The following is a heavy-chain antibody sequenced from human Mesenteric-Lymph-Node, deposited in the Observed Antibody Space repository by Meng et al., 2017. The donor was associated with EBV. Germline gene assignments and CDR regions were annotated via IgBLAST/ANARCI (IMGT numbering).Heavy chain of an antibody. V-gene: IGHV3-53*01. Sequence: VHLVEAGGGLIQAGGSLRLSCAASGFTVSSNYMSWVRQAPEKGLEWVSVIYSGGSTDYADSVKGRFTISRDNSKSTLFLQMNSLRAEDTAVYYCANRGPFDYWGQGTLVTVSS. CDR2: IYSGGST. CDR1: GFTVSSNY. CDR3: ANRGPFDY. D-gene: IGHD3/OR15-3a*01. J-gene: IGHJ4*02.